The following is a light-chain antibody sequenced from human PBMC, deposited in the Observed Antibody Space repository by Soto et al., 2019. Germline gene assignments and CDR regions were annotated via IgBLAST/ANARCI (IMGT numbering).Light chain of an antibody. V-gene: IGKV1-33*01. CDR2: DAS. CDR3: QQYDNRPLT. Sequence: DIHITQSPSSLSAPVGDRVTITCRASQSISSYLNWYQQKPGKAPKLLIYDASNLETGVPSRFSGSGSGTDFTFTISSLQPEDIATYYCQQYDNRPLTFGGGTKVDIK. CDR1: QSISSY. J-gene: IGKJ4*01.